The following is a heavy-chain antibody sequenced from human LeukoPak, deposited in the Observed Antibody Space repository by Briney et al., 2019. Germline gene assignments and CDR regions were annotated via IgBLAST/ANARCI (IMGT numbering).Heavy chain of an antibody. J-gene: IGHJ3*01. CDR1: VASIATYF. D-gene: IGHD1/OR15-1a*01. Sequence: PSETLSLTCTVSVASIATYFWSWIRQPPGKGLEWIAYIHYTEHSNYNPSLRSRVTLSVDTSKNQVSLMLTSVTAADTAVYYCARVRRPEQVHAFDVWGQGTMVTVSS. CDR2: IHYTEHS. CDR3: ARVRRPEQVHAFDV. V-gene: IGHV4-59*01.